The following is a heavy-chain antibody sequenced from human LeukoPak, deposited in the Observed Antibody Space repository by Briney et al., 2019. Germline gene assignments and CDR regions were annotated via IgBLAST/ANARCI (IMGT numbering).Heavy chain of an antibody. Sequence: PGGSLRLSCAASGFTFSSYGMHWVRQAPGKGLEWVAFIRYDGSNKYYADSVKGRFTISRDNSKNTLYLQMNSLRAEDTAVYYCAKRGIAAAGTLDYYYYMDVWGKGTTVTISS. J-gene: IGHJ6*03. D-gene: IGHD6-13*01. CDR1: GFTFSSYG. V-gene: IGHV3-30*02. CDR2: IRYDGSNK. CDR3: AKRGIAAAGTLDYYYYMDV.